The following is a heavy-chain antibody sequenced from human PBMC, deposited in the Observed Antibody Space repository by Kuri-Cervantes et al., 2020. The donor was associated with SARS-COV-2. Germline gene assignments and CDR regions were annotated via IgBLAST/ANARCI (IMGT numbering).Heavy chain of an antibody. CDR2: ITHTGTT. J-gene: IGHJ4*02. V-gene: IGHV4-34*01. D-gene: IGHD3-22*01. CDR3: AHLEGYYDSSGYYDY. Sequence: SETLSLTCVVSGSSFSGYYWSWIRQPPGKGLEWIGEITHTGTTNYNASLKSRVIISLDMSKKQFSLRLTSVTAADTGLYYCAHLEGYYDSSGYYDYWGQGTLVTVSS. CDR1: GSSFSGYY.